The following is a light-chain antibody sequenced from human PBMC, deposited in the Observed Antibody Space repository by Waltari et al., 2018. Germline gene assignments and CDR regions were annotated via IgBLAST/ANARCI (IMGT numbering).Light chain of an antibody. Sequence: EIVMTQSPDTLSVSPGERATISCRARQSVSTNLAWYQQLPGQDPSLLTYGASSRATGVPARFSGSGSGTEFTLTISSLQSEDFAFYYCQQYNVWPPLTFGGGPKV. CDR1: QSVSTN. V-gene: IGKV3-15*01. J-gene: IGKJ4*01. CDR2: GAS. CDR3: QQYNVWPPLT.